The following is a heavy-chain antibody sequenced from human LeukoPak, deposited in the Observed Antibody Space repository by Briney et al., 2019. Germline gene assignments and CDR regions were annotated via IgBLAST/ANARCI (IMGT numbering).Heavy chain of an antibody. Sequence: GGFLRLSCAASGFTFSTYAMHWVRQAPGKGLEYVSAISSNGGSTYYANSVKGRFTISRDNSKNTLYLQMGSLRAEDMAVYYCARDYCSSTSCLLDYWGQGTLVTVSS. CDR2: ISSNGGST. D-gene: IGHD2-2*01. CDR3: ARDYCSSTSCLLDY. V-gene: IGHV3-64*01. CDR1: GFTFSTYA. J-gene: IGHJ4*02.